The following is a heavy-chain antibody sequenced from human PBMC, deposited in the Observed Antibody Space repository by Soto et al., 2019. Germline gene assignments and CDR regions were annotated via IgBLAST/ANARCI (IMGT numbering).Heavy chain of an antibody. Sequence: VASVKVSCKASGYTFTSYAMHWVRQAPGQRLEWMGWISAGNGNTKYSQKFQGRVTITRDTSASTAYMELSSLRSEDTAVYYCASHYDSSGPTKGLDYWGQGTLVTVSS. V-gene: IGHV1-3*01. D-gene: IGHD3-22*01. CDR3: ASHYDSSGPTKGLDY. CDR1: GYTFTSYA. J-gene: IGHJ4*02. CDR2: ISAGNGNT.